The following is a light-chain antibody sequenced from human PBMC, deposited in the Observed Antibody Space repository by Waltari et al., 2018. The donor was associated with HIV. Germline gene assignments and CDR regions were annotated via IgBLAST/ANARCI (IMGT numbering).Light chain of an antibody. CDR2: RND. J-gene: IGLJ3*02. CDR1: ISNIGNSF. V-gene: IGLV1-47*01. Sequence: QSVLSQPPSASGTPGQNTSISCSGDISNIGNSFVYWYQQRPGMAPRLLIYRNDHVATGVPGRFSWLKAGPSSSLGIRGARVENGACHHWSTLDYSPVQWVVRRGTKVTVL. CDR3: STLDYSPVQWV.